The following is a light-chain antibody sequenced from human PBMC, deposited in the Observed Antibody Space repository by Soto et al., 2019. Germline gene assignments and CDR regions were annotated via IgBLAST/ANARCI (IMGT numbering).Light chain of an antibody. CDR2: DAS. CDR1: QDXSNY. Sequence: DIQMTQSPSSLSASVGDRVTITCQASQDXSNYLNWYQQKPGKAPKLLIYDASNLETGVPSRFSGSGSGTDFTFTISSLQPEDIATYYCQQYDNLWTFGQGTKVEIK. J-gene: IGKJ1*01. CDR3: QQYDNLWT. V-gene: IGKV1-33*01.